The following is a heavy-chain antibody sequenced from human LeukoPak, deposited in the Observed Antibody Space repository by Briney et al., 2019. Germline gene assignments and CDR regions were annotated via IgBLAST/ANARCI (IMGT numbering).Heavy chain of an antibody. D-gene: IGHD3-10*01. CDR3: TRDTLGPQYGSGSYPDY. J-gene: IGHJ4*02. V-gene: IGHV3-49*04. Sequence: GGSLRLSCTASGFTFGDYAMSWVRQAPGKGLEWVGFIRSKAYGGTTEYAASVKGRFTISRDDSKSIAYLQMNSLKTEDTAVYYCTRDTLGPQYGSGSYPDYWGQGTLVTVSS. CDR2: IRSKAYGGTT. CDR1: GFTFGDYA.